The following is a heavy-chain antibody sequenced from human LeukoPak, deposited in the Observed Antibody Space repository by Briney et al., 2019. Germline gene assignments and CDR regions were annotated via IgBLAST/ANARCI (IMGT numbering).Heavy chain of an antibody. CDR3: ARDKTVTTWFDP. V-gene: IGHV4-4*07. J-gene: IGHJ5*02. D-gene: IGHD4-17*01. CDR2: IYTSGST. CDR1: GGSISSYY. Sequence: SETLSLTXTVSGGSISSYYWSWIRQPAGKGLEWIGRIYTSGSTNYNPSLKSRVTMSVDTSKNQFSLKLSSVTAADTAVYYCARDKTVTTWFDPWGQGTLVTVSS.